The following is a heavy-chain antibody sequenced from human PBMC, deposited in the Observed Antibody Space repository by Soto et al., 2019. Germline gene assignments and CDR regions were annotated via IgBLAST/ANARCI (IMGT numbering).Heavy chain of an antibody. J-gene: IGHJ4*02. CDR1: GGSINSGGYY. CDR2: MYYSGST. V-gene: IGHV4-31*03. D-gene: IGHD6-13*01. CDR3: ARGYRQSGYSSSWVFDY. Sequence: QVQLRESGPGLVKPSQTLSLTCNVSGGSINSGGYYWNWIRQHPGKGLEGIGYMYYSGSTYYNPFLRSRVIVSADTSENHFSLKLSSVTAADTAVYFCARGYRQSGYSSSWVFDYWGQGTLVNVSS.